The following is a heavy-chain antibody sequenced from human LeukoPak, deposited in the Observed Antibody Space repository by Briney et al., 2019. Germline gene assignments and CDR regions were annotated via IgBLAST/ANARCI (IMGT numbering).Heavy chain of an antibody. J-gene: IGHJ4*02. CDR1: GFTFSNYW. CDR2: IKNDGSYT. V-gene: IGHV3-74*01. Sequence: PGGSLRLSCAASGFTFSNYWMHRVRQAPGKGPVWVARIKNDGSYTSSADSVKGRFTIYRDDAKNTLYLQMSSLRAEDTAVYYCARDFDMGGTPGDDFDYWGRGTLVTVSS. CDR3: ARDFDMGGTPGDDFDY. D-gene: IGHD3-9*01.